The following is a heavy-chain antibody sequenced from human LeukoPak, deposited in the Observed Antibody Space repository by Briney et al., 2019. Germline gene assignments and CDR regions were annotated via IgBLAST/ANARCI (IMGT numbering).Heavy chain of an antibody. V-gene: IGHV4-39*01. CDR3: ARLRSGTSPDY. Sequence: PSETLSLTCTVSGGSISSSSYYWGWIRQPPGKRLEWIGSIYYSGSTYYNPSLKSRVTISVDTSKNQFSLKLSSVTAADTAVYYCARLRSGTSPDYWGQGTLVTVSS. CDR1: GGSISSSSYY. D-gene: IGHD2-2*01. J-gene: IGHJ4*02. CDR2: IYYSGST.